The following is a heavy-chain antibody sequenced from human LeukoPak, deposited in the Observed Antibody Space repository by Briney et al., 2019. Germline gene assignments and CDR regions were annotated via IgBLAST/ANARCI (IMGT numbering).Heavy chain of an antibody. CDR3: CGASFDY. Sequence: GGSLRLSCAASGFTFSSYEMNWVRQAPGKGLEWISYISSSTSTIYYADSVKGRFTISRDNAKNSLYLQMNSLRAEDTAVYYCCGASFDYWGQGTLVTVSS. CDR2: ISSSTSTI. V-gene: IGHV3-48*03. CDR1: GFTFSSYE. D-gene: IGHD2-21*01. J-gene: IGHJ4*02.